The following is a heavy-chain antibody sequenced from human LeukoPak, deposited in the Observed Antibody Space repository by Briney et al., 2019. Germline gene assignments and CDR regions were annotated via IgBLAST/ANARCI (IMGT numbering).Heavy chain of an antibody. CDR1: GFTFNDYY. J-gene: IGHJ5*02. D-gene: IGHD2-21*02. V-gene: IGHV3-11*01. CDR3: ARSGHRHCGGDCYFAP. CDR2: ISTGGTII. Sequence: GGSLRLSCAASGFTFNDYYMSWIRQAPGKGLEWVSYISTGGTIIDYADSVKGRFTISRDNTKNSLYLQMSSLRAEDTAVYYCARSGHRHCGGDCYFAPWGQGTLVTVSS.